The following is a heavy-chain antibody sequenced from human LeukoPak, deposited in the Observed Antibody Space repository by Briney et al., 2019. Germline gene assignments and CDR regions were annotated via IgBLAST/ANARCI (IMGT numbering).Heavy chain of an antibody. CDR1: GFTFSRYS. CDR2: ISSSSSFI. D-gene: IGHD2-2*01. J-gene: IGHJ4*02. V-gene: IGHV3-21*01. Sequence: GGSLRLSCAAPGFTFSRYSMNWVRQAPGKGLEWVSSISSSSSFIYYADSVKGRFTISRDNAKNSLYLQMNSLRAEDTAVYYCPRDPPLGSCSTISCPHLDYWGQGTLVTVSS. CDR3: PRDPPLGSCSTISCPHLDY.